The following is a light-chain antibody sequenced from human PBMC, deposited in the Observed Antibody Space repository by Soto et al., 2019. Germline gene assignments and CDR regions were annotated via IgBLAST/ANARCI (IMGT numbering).Light chain of an antibody. CDR2: GAS. CDR1: QSVSSSY. J-gene: IGKJ5*01. V-gene: IGKV3-15*01. CDR3: QQYNSWPPIT. Sequence: EFVLTQSPGALSWSPGERATLSCRASQSVSSSYLAWYQQKPGQAPRLLIWGASTRATCIPARFSGSVSGTEFTLTISSLHSEDFAVYYCQQYNSWPPITFGRGTRLEIK.